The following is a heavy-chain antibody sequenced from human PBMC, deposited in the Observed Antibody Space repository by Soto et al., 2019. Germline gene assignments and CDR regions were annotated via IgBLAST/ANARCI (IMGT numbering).Heavy chain of an antibody. J-gene: IGHJ4*02. Sequence: QVQLQESGPGLVKPSQTLSLTFTVSGGSISSGGYYWSWIRQHPGKDLEWIGYIYYSGSTYYNPSLTRRVTISVDTSKDHFSLQWSSVTDEDTAVYYCARGSVVGGVILRYWCQGTLVTVSS. D-gene: IGHD3-10*01. CDR1: GGSISSGGYY. CDR3: ARGSVVGGVILRY. CDR2: IYYSGST. V-gene: IGHV4-31*03.